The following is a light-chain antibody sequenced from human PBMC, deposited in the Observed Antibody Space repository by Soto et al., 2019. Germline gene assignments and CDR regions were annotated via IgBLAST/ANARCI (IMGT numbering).Light chain of an antibody. CDR2: DVT. Sequence: QSALTQPASVSGSPGQSITISCTGTSSDVGGYNYVSWYQLHPGKAPKLVIYDVTYRPSGVSNRFSGSKSGNTASLTISGLQAEDESDYYCSSYTSTNTVLFGGGTKVTVL. CDR1: SSDVGGYNY. J-gene: IGLJ2*01. V-gene: IGLV2-14*01. CDR3: SSYTSTNTVL.